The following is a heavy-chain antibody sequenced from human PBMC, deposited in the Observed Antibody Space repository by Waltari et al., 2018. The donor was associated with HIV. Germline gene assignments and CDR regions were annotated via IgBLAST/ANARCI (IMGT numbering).Heavy chain of an antibody. Sequence: DVQVVEAGGGLVQPGGSLKLSCAGYGFTFNTYWMTWVRQAPGKGLEWVANRRQDGSETYYVDSVRGRFAISRDSAKYSVHLQMNSLRAEDTAMYFCARGRGALDLWGQGTLVTVSS. J-gene: IGHJ4*02. CDR3: ARGRGALDL. D-gene: IGHD3-3*01. CDR1: GFTFNTYW. CDR2: RRQDGSET. V-gene: IGHV3-7*01.